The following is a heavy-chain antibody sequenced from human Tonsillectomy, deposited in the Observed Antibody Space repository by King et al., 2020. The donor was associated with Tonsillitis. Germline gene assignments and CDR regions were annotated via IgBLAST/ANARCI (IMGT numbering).Heavy chain of an antibody. Sequence: VQLQQWGAGLLKSSETLSLTCAVYGGSFSGYYCTWIRQPPGKGLEWIGEISHSGSTNYNPSLTSRVTISVDTSRNRFSLKLSSVTAADTAVYYCARDGGYYGSGTYQYYWGQGTLVTVSS. D-gene: IGHD3-10*01. CDR2: ISHSGST. J-gene: IGHJ4*02. CDR1: GGSFSGYY. V-gene: IGHV4-34*01. CDR3: ARDGGYYGSGTYQYY.